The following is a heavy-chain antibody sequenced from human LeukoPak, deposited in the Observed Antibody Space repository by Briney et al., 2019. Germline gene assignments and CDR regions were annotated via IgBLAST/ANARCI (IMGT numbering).Heavy chain of an antibody. CDR1: GGSISSYY. CDR2: IYYSGST. V-gene: IGHV4-59*01. J-gene: IGHJ4*02. Sequence: PSETLSLTCTVSGGSISSYYWSWIRQPPGKGLEWIGYIYYSGSTNYNPSLKSRVTISVDTSKNQFSLKLSSVTAADTAVYYCARSTAMVNFDYWGQGTLVTVSS. CDR3: ARSTAMVNFDY. D-gene: IGHD5-18*01.